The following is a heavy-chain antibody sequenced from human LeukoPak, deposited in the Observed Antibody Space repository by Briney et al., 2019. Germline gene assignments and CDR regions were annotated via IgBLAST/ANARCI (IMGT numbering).Heavy chain of an antibody. D-gene: IGHD3-16*01. J-gene: IGHJ4*02. Sequence: GGSLRLSCAASGFTFSSYAMHWVRQAPGKGLEWVAVIWYDGSNKYYADSVKGRFTISRDNSKNTVDLQMNSLRAADTAVYYCARWGDGKMFDYWGQGTLVTVSS. CDR3: ARWGDGKMFDY. CDR2: IWYDGSNK. V-gene: IGHV3-33*08. CDR1: GFTFSSYA.